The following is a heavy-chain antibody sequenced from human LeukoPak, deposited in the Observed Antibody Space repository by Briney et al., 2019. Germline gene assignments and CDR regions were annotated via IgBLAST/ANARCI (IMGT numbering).Heavy chain of an antibody. D-gene: IGHD3/OR15-3a*01. Sequence: ASVKVSCKASGYTFTSYYMHWVRQAPGQGLEWMGGIIPIFGTANYAQKFQGRVTITADESTSTAYMELSSLRSEDTAVYYCASGDDLRTLPFDYWGQGTLVTVSS. CDR1: GYTFTSYY. CDR3: ASGDDLRTLPFDY. CDR2: IIPIFGTA. V-gene: IGHV1-69*13. J-gene: IGHJ4*02.